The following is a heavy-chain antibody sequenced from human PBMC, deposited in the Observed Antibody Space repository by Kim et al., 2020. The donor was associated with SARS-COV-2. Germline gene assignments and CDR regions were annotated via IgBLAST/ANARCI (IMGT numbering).Heavy chain of an antibody. V-gene: IGHV4-59*01. D-gene: IGHD5-12*01. CDR1: GASLSGYY. CDR2: LYSSGRT. CDR3: ARGSGYDPYFDY. Sequence: SETLSLTCSASGASLSGYYYNWVRLPPGKGLEWIEYLYSSGRTNYNPSLRGRVTISVDTSKNSFSLRLNSVTPADTAIYYCARGSGYDPYFDYWGQGSLVTVSS. J-gene: IGHJ4*02.